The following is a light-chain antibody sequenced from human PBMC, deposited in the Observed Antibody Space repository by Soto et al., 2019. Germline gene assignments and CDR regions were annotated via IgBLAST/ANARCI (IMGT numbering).Light chain of an antibody. J-gene: IGKJ4*01. CDR3: QQRSNWPLT. V-gene: IGKV3-11*01. CDR2: GAS. Sequence: EIVLTQSPATLSVSPGERVILSCRASQSVDISLAWYQQKPGQAPRLLIYGASTRATDMPGTFSGRGSGTEFTLTITSLEPEDFAIYYCQQRSNWPLTFGGGTKVEIK. CDR1: QSVDIS.